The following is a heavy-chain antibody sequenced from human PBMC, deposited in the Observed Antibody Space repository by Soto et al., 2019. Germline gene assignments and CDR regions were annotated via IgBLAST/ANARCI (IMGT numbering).Heavy chain of an antibody. D-gene: IGHD4-17*01. V-gene: IGHV4-59*12. J-gene: IGHJ6*02. CDR2: IYHSGST. CDR3: ARAHYGDYGYGMDV. Sequence: PSETLSLTCTVSGGSISIYYWSWIRQPPGKGLEWIGYIYHSGSTYYNPSLKSRVTISVDRSKNQFSLKLSSVTAADTAVYYCARAHYGDYGYGMDVWGQGTTVTVSS. CDR1: GGSISIYY.